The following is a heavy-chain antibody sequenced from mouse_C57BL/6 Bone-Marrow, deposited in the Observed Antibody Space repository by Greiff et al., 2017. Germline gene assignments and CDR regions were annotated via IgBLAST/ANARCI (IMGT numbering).Heavy chain of an antibody. CDR2: IYPGSGST. V-gene: IGHV1-55*01. D-gene: IGHD3-2*02. CDR1: GYTFTSYW. CDR3: ASSGSFDY. Sequence: QVQLQQPGAELVKPGASVKLSCKASGYTFTSYWITWVKQRPGQGLEWIGDIYPGSGSTNYNEKFKSKATLTVDKSSSTAYMQLSSLTSEDSAVYYCASSGSFDYWGQGTTLTVSS. J-gene: IGHJ2*01.